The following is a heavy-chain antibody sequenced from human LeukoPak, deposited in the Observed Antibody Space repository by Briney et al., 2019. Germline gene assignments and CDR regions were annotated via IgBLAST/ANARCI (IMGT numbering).Heavy chain of an antibody. V-gene: IGHV2-70*11. J-gene: IGHJ6*03. CDR3: ARGYSTVYYYYMDV. D-gene: IGHD6-13*01. CDR1: GFSLSTSGMC. Sequence: SGPTLVNPTQTLTLTCTFSGFSLSTSGMCASWIRQPPGKALEWLARIDWDDDKYYSTSLKTRLTISKDTSKNQVVLTMTNMDPVDTATYYCARGYSTVYYYYMDVWGKGTTVTVSS. CDR2: IDWDDDK.